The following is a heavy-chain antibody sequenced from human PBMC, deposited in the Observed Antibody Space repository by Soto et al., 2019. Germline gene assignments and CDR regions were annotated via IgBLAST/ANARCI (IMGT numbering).Heavy chain of an antibody. CDR1: GGSISSGGYS. J-gene: IGHJ4*02. D-gene: IGHD6-6*01. CDR2: ISHSGST. V-gene: IGHV4-30-2*01. Sequence: QLQLQESGSGLVKPSQTLSLTCAVSGGSISSGGYSWSWLRQPPGRGVEWIGYISHSGSTYYNPSPKRRCMISVDMSTNHFSLHLRSVTAADTAAYYCAGGIAARPLGYWGQGTLVTVSS. CDR3: AGGIAARPLGY.